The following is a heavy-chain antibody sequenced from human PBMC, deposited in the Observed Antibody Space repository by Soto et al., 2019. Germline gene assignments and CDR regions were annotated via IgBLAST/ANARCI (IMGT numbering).Heavy chain of an antibody. Sequence: GGSLRLSCAASGLTFSSYAMHWVLQAPGKGLEWVAVISYDGSNKYYADSVKGRFTISRDNSKNTLYLQMNSLRAEDTAVYYCARDRDIVVVPAAIELDYWGQGTLVTVSS. CDR2: ISYDGSNK. CDR3: ARDRDIVVVPAAIELDY. D-gene: IGHD2-2*01. J-gene: IGHJ4*02. CDR1: GLTFSSYA. V-gene: IGHV3-30-3*01.